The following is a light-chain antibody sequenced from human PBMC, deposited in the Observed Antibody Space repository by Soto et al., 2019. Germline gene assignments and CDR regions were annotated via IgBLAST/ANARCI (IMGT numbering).Light chain of an antibody. V-gene: IGKV1-6*01. Sequence: IHMSHSPSSLSASVLYRVTITFLASQGIRNDLACYQQKPGKAPKLLIYAASSLQSGVPSRFSGSGSGTDFTLTISSLQPEDFATYYCLQDYNYPYTFGQGTRLEIK. CDR2: AAS. CDR1: QGIRND. J-gene: IGKJ5*01. CDR3: LQDYNYPYT.